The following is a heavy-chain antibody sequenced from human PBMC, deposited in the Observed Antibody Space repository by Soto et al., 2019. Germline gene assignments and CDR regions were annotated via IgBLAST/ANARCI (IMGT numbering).Heavy chain of an antibody. Sequence: GGSLRLCCAASGFTFSSYSMNWVRQAPGKGLEWVSYISSSTSTIYYADSVKGRFTISRDNAKNSLFLQMNSLRAEDTAVYYCVRERDETTVTTWVWTWWGQGTLVTVSS. CDR3: VRERDETTVTTWVWTW. CDR1: GFTFSSYS. D-gene: IGHD4-17*01. V-gene: IGHV3-48*01. J-gene: IGHJ4*02. CDR2: ISSSTSTI.